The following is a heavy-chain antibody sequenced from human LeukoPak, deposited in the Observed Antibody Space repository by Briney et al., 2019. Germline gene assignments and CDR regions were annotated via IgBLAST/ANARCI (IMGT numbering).Heavy chain of an antibody. CDR1: GGSISSSSYY. CDR2: IYYSGST. J-gene: IGHJ5*02. Sequence: RTSETLSLTCTVSGGSISSSSYYWGWIRQPPGKGLEWLGRIYYSGSTYYNPSLKSRVILSVETSKNQFSLYLRSVTAADTAVYYCARVKVRGVMLWFDPWGQGTLVTVSS. D-gene: IGHD3-10*01. CDR3: ARVKVRGVMLWFDP. V-gene: IGHV4-39*07.